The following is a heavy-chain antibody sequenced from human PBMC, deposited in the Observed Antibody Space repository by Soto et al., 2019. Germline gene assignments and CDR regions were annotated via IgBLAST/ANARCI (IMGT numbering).Heavy chain of an antibody. D-gene: IGHD5-12*01. V-gene: IGHV3-21*01. CDR3: ARGELGGWRTWIGDKGYYFDY. J-gene: IGHJ4*02. Sequence: EVQLVESGGGLVKPGGSLRLSCAASGFTFSSYSMNWVRQAPGKGLEWVSSISSSSSYIYYADSVKGRFTISRDNAKNSPGLQMNSLGAEDTAVYYCARGELGGWRTWIGDKGYYFDYWGQGTLVTVSS. CDR1: GFTFSSYS. CDR2: ISSSSSYI.